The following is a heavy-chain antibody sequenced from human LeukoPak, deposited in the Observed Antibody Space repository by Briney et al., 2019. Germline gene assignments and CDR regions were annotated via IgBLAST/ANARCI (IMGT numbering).Heavy chain of an antibody. D-gene: IGHD6-13*01. Sequence: ASVKVSCKASGYTFTSYGVSWVRQAPGQGLEWMGWISAYNGNTNYAQKLQGRVTMTTDTSTSTDYMELRSLRSDDTAVYYCARSGSSESFDYWGQGTLVTVSS. V-gene: IGHV1-18*01. J-gene: IGHJ4*02. CDR2: ISAYNGNT. CDR1: GYTFTSYG. CDR3: ARSGSSESFDY.